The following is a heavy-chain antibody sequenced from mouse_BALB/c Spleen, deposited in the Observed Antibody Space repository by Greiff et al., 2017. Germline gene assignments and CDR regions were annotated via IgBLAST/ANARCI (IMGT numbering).Heavy chain of an antibody. Sequence: DVQLVESGGGLVQPGGSLRLSCATSGFTFTDYYMSWVRQPPGKALEWLGFIRNKANGYTTEYSASVKGRFTISRDNSQSILYLQMNTLRAEDSATYYCARDNDGYPWFAYWGQGTLVTVSA. V-gene: IGHV7-3*02. J-gene: IGHJ3*01. CDR1: GFTFTDYY. CDR2: IRNKANGYTT. CDR3: ARDNDGYPWFAY. D-gene: IGHD2-3*01.